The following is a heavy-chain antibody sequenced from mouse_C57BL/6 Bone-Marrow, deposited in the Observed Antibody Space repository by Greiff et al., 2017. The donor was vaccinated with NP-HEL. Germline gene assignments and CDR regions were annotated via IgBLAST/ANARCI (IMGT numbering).Heavy chain of an antibody. CDR3: ASLPYYGSRHGYFDV. CDR2: IDPEDGET. J-gene: IGHJ1*03. CDR1: GFNIKDYY. Sequence: EVKLQESGAELVKPGASVKLSCTASGFNIKDYYMHWVKQRTEQGLEWIGRIDPEDGETKYAPKFQGKATLTADTSSNTAYLQLSSLTSEDTAVYYCASLPYYGSRHGYFDVWGTGTTVTVSS. V-gene: IGHV14-2*01. D-gene: IGHD1-1*01.